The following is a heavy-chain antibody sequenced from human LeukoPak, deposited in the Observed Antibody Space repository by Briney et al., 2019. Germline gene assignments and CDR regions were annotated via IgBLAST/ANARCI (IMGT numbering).Heavy chain of an antibody. Sequence: SETLSLTXAVSGYSISSGYYWGWIRQPPGRRLEWIGSIYHRGSTYYNPSLKSRVTISVDTSKNQFSLKLSSVTAADTAVYYCAGWFGELLSLFTYWGQGTPVTVSS. CDR3: AGWFGELLSLFTY. D-gene: IGHD3-10*01. CDR1: GYSISSGYY. CDR2: IYHRGST. J-gene: IGHJ4*02. V-gene: IGHV4-38-2*01.